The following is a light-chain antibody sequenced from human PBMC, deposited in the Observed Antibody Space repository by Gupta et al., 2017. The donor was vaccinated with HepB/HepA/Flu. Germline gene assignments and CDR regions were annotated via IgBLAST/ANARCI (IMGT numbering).Light chain of an antibody. V-gene: IGLV2-11*01. J-gene: IGLJ1*01. CDR2: DVS. Sequence: QPALTQPSSVSGSPRQSVTISGSGSSSEVGGYHYVSWYQQFPDKAPKLIIYDVSRRPSGVPDRFSGSKSGNAASLTISGLQAEDEADYYGSSYAGGYIYVFGSGTKVTVL. CDR1: SSEVGGYHY. CDR3: SSYAGGYIYV.